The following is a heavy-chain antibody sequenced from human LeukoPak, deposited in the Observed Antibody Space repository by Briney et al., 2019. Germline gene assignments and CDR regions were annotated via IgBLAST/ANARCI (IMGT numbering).Heavy chain of an antibody. J-gene: IGHJ4*02. D-gene: IGHD3-22*01. CDR2: ISGSGGST. V-gene: IGHV3-23*01. CDR3: ASWGSGYHQFDY. CDR1: GFTFNNYV. Sequence: GGSLRLSCAASGFTFNNYVMSWVRQAPGKGLEWVSVISGSGGSTYYADSVEGRFTISRDNAKNSLYLQMNSLRAEDTAVYYCASWGSGYHQFDYWGQGTLVTVSS.